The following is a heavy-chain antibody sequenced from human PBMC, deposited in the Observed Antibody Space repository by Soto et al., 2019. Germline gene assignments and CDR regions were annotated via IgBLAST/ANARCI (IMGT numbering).Heavy chain of an antibody. J-gene: IGHJ2*01. CDR2: IYYSGST. Sequence: QLQLQESGPGLVKPSETLSLTCTVSGGSISSSSYYWGWIRQPPGKGLEWIGSIYYSGSTYYNPSLKSRVTIPVDTSKNQFSLKLSSVTAADTAVYYCARLDRDGYNSDWYFDLWGRGTLVTVSS. V-gene: IGHV4-39*01. CDR1: GGSISSSSYY. CDR3: ARLDRDGYNSDWYFDL. D-gene: IGHD5-12*01.